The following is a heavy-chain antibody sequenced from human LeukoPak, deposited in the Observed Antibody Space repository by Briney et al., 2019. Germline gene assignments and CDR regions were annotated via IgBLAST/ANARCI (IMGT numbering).Heavy chain of an antibody. CDR2: ISWNSGSI. Sequence: GRSLRLSCAAYGFTFDDYAMHWVRQAPGKGLEWVSGISWNSGSIGYADSVKGRFTISRDNAKNSLYLQMNSLRAEDTALYYCAKDSSSWYGDAFDIWGQGTMVTVSS. D-gene: IGHD6-13*01. CDR1: GFTFDDYA. J-gene: IGHJ3*02. CDR3: AKDSSSWYGDAFDI. V-gene: IGHV3-9*01.